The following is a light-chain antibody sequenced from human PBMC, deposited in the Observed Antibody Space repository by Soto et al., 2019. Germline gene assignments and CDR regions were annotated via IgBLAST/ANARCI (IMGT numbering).Light chain of an antibody. V-gene: IGKV1-39*01. CDR2: AAS. CDR3: QQSYSTPRT. J-gene: IGKJ1*01. CDR1: QSISSY. Sequence: DIQMTQSPSSLSASVGDRVTITCRASQSISSYLNWYQQKPGKAPKLLIYAASSLQSGVPSRSSGSGSGTDFTLTISSLQPEDFATYYCQQSYSTPRTFGQATKVDIK.